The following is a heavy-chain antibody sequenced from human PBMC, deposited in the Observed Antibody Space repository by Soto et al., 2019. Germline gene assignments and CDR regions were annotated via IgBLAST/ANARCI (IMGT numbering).Heavy chain of an antibody. CDR3: ARVGEYCSSTSCDHYYSYGMDG. CDR1: GGFISSGGYY. D-gene: IGHD2-2*01. Sequence: SETLALTCPVSGGFISSGGYYWPWLRQHPGKGLEWIGYISYTGSTYYIPSLKSRVTISVDTSKNQFSLKLSSVAAADTAVYFCARVGEYCSSTSCDHYYSYGMDGWGQGTTVTVSS. J-gene: IGHJ6*02. V-gene: IGHV4-31*03. CDR2: ISYTGST.